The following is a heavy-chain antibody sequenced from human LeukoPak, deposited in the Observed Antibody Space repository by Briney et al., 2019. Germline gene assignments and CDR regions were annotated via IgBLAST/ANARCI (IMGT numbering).Heavy chain of an antibody. V-gene: IGHV3-30-3*01. D-gene: IGHD3-22*01. J-gene: IGHJ4*02. Sequence: GRSLRLSCAASGFTFSSYAMHWVRQAPGKGLEWVAVISYDGSNKYYADSVKGRFTISRDNSKNTLYLQMNSLRAEDTAVYYCARYYDGAGQDDCFDYWGQGTLVTVSS. CDR3: ARYYDGAGQDDCFDY. CDR2: ISYDGSNK. CDR1: GFTFSSYA.